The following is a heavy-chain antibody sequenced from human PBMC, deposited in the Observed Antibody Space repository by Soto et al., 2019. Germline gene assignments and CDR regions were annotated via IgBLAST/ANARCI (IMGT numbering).Heavy chain of an antibody. D-gene: IGHD6-19*01. J-gene: IGHJ3*02. Sequence: PGGSLRLSCAASGFTFSNAWMSWVRQAPGKGLEWVGRIKSKTDGGTTDYAAPVKGRFTIPRDDSKNTLYLQMNSLKTEDTAVYYCTTAFGSGWLGADAFDIWGQGTMVTVSS. V-gene: IGHV3-15*01. CDR3: TTAFGSGWLGADAFDI. CDR1: GFTFSNAW. CDR2: IKSKTDGGTT.